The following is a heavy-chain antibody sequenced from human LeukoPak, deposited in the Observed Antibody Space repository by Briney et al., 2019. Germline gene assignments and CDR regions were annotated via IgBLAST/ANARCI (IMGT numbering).Heavy chain of an antibody. J-gene: IGHJ4*02. Sequence: PGGSLRLSCTASGFTFGGYAMSRVRQAPGKGLEWVGFIRSKAYGGTTEYAASVKGRFTISRDDSKSIAYLQMNSLKTEDTAVYYCTRITMVRRAFDSWGQGTLVTVSS. D-gene: IGHD3-10*01. CDR2: IRSKAYGGTT. CDR3: TRITMVRRAFDS. V-gene: IGHV3-49*04. CDR1: GFTFGGYA.